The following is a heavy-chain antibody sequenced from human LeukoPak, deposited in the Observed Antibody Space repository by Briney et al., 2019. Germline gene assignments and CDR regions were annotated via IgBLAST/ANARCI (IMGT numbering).Heavy chain of an antibody. CDR1: GYTFTGHY. J-gene: IGHJ6*03. CDR2: IIPIFGTA. CDR3: ASLSYYYDSSGYYYYYYMDV. V-gene: IGHV1-69*13. D-gene: IGHD3-22*01. Sequence: SVKVSCKASGYTFTGHYLHWVRQAPGQGLEWMGGIIPIFGTANYAQKFQGRVTITADESTSTAYMELSSLRSEDTAVYYCASLSYYYDSSGYYYYYYMDVWGKGTTVTISS.